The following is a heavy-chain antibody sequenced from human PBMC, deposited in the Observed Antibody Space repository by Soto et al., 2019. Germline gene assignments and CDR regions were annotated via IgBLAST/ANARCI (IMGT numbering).Heavy chain of an antibody. D-gene: IGHD3-9*01. CDR3: AKELRYFDWLLSGYYSYVMDV. CDR1: GFTFSSYG. J-gene: IGHJ6*02. Sequence: QVQLVESGGGVVQPGRSLRLSCAASGFTFSSYGMHWVRQAPGKGLEWVAVISYDGSNKYYADSVKGRFTISRDNSKNTLYLQMNSLRAEDTAVYYCAKELRYFDWLLSGYYSYVMDVWVQGTTVTVSS. V-gene: IGHV3-30*18. CDR2: ISYDGSNK.